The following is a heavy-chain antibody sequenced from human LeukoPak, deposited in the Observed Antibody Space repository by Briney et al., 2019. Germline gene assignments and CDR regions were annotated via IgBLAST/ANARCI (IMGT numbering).Heavy chain of an antibody. J-gene: IGHJ5*02. CDR2: ISAYNGNT. Sequence: GASVKVSCKASGYTFTSYGISWVRQAPGQGLEWMGWISAYNGNTNYAQKLQGRVTMTTHTSTSTAYMELRSLRSDDTAVYYCARDRYCSITKCYNWFDPLGPGNPGHRLL. D-gene: IGHD2-2*01. CDR3: ARDRYCSITKCYNWFDP. V-gene: IGHV1-18*01. CDR1: GYTFTSYG.